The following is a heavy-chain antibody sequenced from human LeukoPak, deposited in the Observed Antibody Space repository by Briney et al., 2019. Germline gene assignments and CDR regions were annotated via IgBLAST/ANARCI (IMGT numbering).Heavy chain of an antibody. V-gene: IGHV1-69*04. J-gene: IGHJ6*02. CDR2: IIPILGIA. CDR1: GGTFSSYA. Sequence: GSSVKVSCKASGGTFSSYAISWVRQAPGQGLEWMGRIIPILGIANYAQKFQGRVTITADKSTSTAYMELSSLRSEDTAVYYCARDFVVAAGNYYYYGMDVWGQGTTVTVSS. CDR3: ARDFVVAAGNYYYYGMDV. D-gene: IGHD6-13*01.